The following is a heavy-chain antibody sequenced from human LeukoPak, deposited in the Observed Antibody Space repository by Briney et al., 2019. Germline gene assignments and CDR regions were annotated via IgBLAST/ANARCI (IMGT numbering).Heavy chain of an antibody. Sequence: SETLSLTCAVYGGSFSGYYWSWIRQPPGKGLEWIGEINHSGSTNYNPSLKSRVTISVDTSKNQFSLKLSSVTAADTAVYYCARVASSWYPFFYYYYMDVWGKGTTVTVSS. V-gene: IGHV4-34*01. CDR3: ARVASSWYPFFYYYYMDV. J-gene: IGHJ6*03. CDR1: GGSFSGYY. D-gene: IGHD6-13*01. CDR2: INHSGST.